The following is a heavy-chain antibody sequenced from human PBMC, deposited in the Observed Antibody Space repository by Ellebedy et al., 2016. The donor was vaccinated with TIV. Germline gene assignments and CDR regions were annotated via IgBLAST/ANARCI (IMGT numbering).Heavy chain of an antibody. CDR2: IIPIFGTA. D-gene: IGHD5-24*01. Sequence: SVKVSCXASGGTFSSYAISWVRQAPGQGLEWMGGIIPIFGTANYAQKFQGRVTITADESTSTAYMELSSLRSEDTAVYYCARDVSGDGYALAGYWGQGTLVTVSS. CDR1: GGTFSSYA. J-gene: IGHJ4*02. V-gene: IGHV1-69*13. CDR3: ARDVSGDGYALAGY.